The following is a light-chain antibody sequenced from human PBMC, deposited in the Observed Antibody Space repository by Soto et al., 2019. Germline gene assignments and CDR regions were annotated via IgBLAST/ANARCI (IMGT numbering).Light chain of an antibody. CDR3: EQYNKLYT. Sequence: EIVMTQSPATLSVSPGERATLSCRASQSLSSNLAWYQHNPGQAPRLLIYGASTRATGIPARFSGSGAGTEFSLTISSLLSDDLEVQYCEQYNKLYTFGQGTKLEIK. J-gene: IGKJ2*01. CDR1: QSLSSN. V-gene: IGKV3-15*01. CDR2: GAS.